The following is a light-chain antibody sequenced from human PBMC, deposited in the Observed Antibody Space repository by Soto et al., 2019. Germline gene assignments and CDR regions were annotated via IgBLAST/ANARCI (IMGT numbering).Light chain of an antibody. CDR2: KAS. J-gene: IGKJ4*01. CDR1: QSISSW. CDR3: QQYNSYLALT. Sequence: DIQMTQSPSTLSASVGDTVTITCRASQSISSWLAWYQQKPGKAPKVLIYKASTLESGVPSRFSGSGSGTQFTLTISSLQPDDFATYYCQQYNSYLALTFGGGTKVEIK. V-gene: IGKV1-5*03.